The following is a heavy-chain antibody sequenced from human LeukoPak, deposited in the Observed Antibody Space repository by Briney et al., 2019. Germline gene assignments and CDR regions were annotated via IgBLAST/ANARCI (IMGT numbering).Heavy chain of an antibody. Sequence: PSETLSLTCTVSGGSISSGGYYWSWIRQHPGKGLEWIGYIYYSGSTYYNPSLKGRVTISVDTSKNQFSLKLSSVTAADTAVYYCAREYDSSGYYEGYYFDYWGQGTLVTVSS. CDR2: IYYSGST. CDR1: GGSISSGGYY. V-gene: IGHV4-31*03. CDR3: AREYDSSGYYEGYYFDY. D-gene: IGHD3-22*01. J-gene: IGHJ4*02.